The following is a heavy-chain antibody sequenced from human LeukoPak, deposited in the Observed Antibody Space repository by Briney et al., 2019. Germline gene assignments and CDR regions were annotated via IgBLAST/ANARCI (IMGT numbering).Heavy chain of an antibody. CDR3: AKSGGAWLFDY. J-gene: IGHJ4*02. Sequence: GGSLRLSCAASGFTFSSYSMTWVRQAPGKGLEWVSGIRNSGGVTVYADSVKGRFTISRDDFKDTLYLQMNSLRAEDTAVYYCAKSGGAWLFDYWGQGTLVTVSS. CDR2: IRNSGGVT. V-gene: IGHV3-23*01. D-gene: IGHD4-17*01. CDR1: GFTFSSYS.